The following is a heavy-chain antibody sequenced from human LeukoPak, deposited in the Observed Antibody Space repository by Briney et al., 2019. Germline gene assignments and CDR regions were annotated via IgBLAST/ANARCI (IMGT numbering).Heavy chain of an antibody. D-gene: IGHD3-3*01. V-gene: IGHV3-23*01. Sequence: GGSLRLSCAASGFTFSSYAMSWVRQAPGKGLEWVSAISGSGGSTYYADSVKGRFTISRDNSKNTLYLQMNSLRAEDTAVYYCAKEGATYYDFWSGYSYFDYWGQGTLVTVCS. CDR1: GFTFSSYA. J-gene: IGHJ4*02. CDR3: AKEGATYYDFWSGYSYFDY. CDR2: ISGSGGST.